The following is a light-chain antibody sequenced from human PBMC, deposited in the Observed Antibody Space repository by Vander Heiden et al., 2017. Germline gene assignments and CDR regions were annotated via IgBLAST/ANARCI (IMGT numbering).Light chain of an antibody. J-gene: IGKJ1*01. CDR2: AAS. CDR3: PQSYSTPRT. V-gene: IGKV1-39*01. Sequence: DIQMTQSPSSLSASVGDRVTITCRASQSISNYLNWYQQRPGKAPKLLIYAASSLQSGVPSRFSGSGSGTDFTLTISSLQPADFATYYCPQSYSTPRTFGQGTRVEVK. CDR1: QSISNY.